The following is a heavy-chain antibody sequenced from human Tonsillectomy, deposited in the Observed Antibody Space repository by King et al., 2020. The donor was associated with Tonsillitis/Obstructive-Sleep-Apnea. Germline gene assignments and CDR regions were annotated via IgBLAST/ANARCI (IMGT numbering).Heavy chain of an antibody. D-gene: IGHD2-21*02. Sequence: VQLQESGPGLVKPSETLSLTCTVSGGSITGYYWSWIRQPPGKGLEWIGYIYYSGSTNYNSSLMSLVTISLDTSKNQFSLKLTSMTPADTAVYYCARGLQYCGGDRCYSWYDPWGRGTLVTVSS. CDR3: ARGLQYCGGDRCYSWYDP. J-gene: IGHJ5*02. CDR2: IYYSGST. CDR1: GGSITGYY. V-gene: IGHV4-59*01.